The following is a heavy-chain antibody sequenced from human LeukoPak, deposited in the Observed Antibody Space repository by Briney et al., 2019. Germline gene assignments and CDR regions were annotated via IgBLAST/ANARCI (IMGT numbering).Heavy chain of an antibody. CDR1: GFTISSTY. Sequence: SGGSLRLSCAASGFTISSTYINWVRQAPGRGLEWVSIIYSGGSTFYADSVRGRFTVSRDNSRNTLYLQMNSLRAEDTAIFYCAKVIRAAAGSSRGYFDYWGQGTLVTVSS. CDR3: AKVIRAAAGSSRGYFDY. V-gene: IGHV3-53*01. D-gene: IGHD6-13*01. CDR2: IYSGGST. J-gene: IGHJ4*02.